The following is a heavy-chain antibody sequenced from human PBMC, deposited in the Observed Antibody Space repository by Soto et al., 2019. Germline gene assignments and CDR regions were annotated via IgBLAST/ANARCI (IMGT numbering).Heavy chain of an antibody. CDR2: IYYSGST. J-gene: IGHJ4*02. D-gene: IGHD2-2*01. CDR1: GGSISSYY. CDR3: ARDGCSSTSCYPVFDD. Sequence: SETLSLTCTVSGGSISSYYWSWIRQPPGKGLEWIGYIYYSGSTNYNPSLKSRVTISVDTSKDQFSLKLSSVTAADTAVYYCARDGCSSTSCYPVFDDWGQGTLVTVSS. V-gene: IGHV4-59*01.